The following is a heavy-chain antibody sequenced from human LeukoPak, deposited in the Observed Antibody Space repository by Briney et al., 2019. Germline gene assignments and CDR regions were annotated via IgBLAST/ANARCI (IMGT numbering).Heavy chain of an antibody. V-gene: IGHV3-21*01. D-gene: IGHD3-3*01. CDR3: ARDSAEIFGVGDAFDI. J-gene: IGHJ3*02. CDR2: ISSSSSYI. CDR1: GFTFSSYS. Sequence: GGSLRLSCAASGFTFSSYSMNWVRQAPGKGLEWVSSISSSSSYIYYADSVKGRFTISRDNAKNSLYLQMNSLRAEDTAVYYCARDSAEIFGVGDAFDIWGQGTMVTVSS.